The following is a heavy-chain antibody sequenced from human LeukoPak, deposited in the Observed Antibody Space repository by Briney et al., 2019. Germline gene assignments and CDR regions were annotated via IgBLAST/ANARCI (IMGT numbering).Heavy chain of an antibody. J-gene: IGHJ4*02. D-gene: IGHD3-10*01. V-gene: IGHV4-59*08. CDR2: ISYTGST. CDR1: GGSIRSYY. Sequence: PSETLSLTCSVSGGSIRSYYWNWIRQPPGKGLEWIGYISYTGSTNYNPSLKSRATISVDTSKNQFSLKLSSVTAADTAVYYCASLYYGSGSYYNWSPFDYWGQGTLVTVSS. CDR3: ASLYYGSGSYYNWSPFDY.